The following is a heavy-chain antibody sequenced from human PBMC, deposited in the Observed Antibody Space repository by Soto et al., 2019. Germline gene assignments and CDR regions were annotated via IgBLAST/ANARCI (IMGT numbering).Heavy chain of an antibody. CDR3: ARGLCAVPSYLDY. D-gene: IGHD2-21*01. V-gene: IGHV3-9*01. CDR2: ISWNSGNI. J-gene: IGHJ4*02. Sequence: EVQLVESGGGLVQPGRSLRLSCVASGFTFDDYVMHWVRPVPGKGLEWVSGISWNSGNIDYADSVKGRFTISRDNAMNSLYLQMNSLRPEDTALYYCARGLCAVPSYLDYWGQGTLVTVSS. CDR1: GFTFDDYV.